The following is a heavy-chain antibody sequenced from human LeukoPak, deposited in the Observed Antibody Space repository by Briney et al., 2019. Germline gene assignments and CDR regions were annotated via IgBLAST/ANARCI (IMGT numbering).Heavy chain of an antibody. J-gene: IGHJ4*02. CDR3: ARWGDYYYGSGSYYPLDY. D-gene: IGHD3-10*01. V-gene: IGHV3-21*01. CDR1: RFTFSSYS. Sequence: GGSLRLSCAASRFTFSSYSMNWVRQAPGKGLEWVSSISSSSSYIYYADSVNGRFTISRDNAKNSLYLQMNSLRAEDTAVYYCARWGDYYYGSGSYYPLDYWGQGTLVTVSS. CDR2: ISSSSSYI.